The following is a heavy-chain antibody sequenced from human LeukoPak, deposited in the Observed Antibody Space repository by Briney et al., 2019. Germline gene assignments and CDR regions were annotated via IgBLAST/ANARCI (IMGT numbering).Heavy chain of an antibody. J-gene: IGHJ4*02. D-gene: IGHD3-22*01. V-gene: IGHV3-23*01. CDR2: ISGSGGST. CDR3: AKTNGLEEMIVDY. Sequence: GGSLRLSCAASGFTFSSHAMSWVRQAPGKGLEWVSAISGSGGSTYYADSVKGRFTISRDNSKNTLYLQMNSLSAEDTAVYYCAKTNGLEEMIVDYWGQGTLVTVSS. CDR1: GFTFSSHA.